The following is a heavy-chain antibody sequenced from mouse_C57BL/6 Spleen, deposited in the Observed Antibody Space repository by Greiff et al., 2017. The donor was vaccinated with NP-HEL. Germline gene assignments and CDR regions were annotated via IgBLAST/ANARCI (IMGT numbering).Heavy chain of an antibody. D-gene: IGHD1-1*01. V-gene: IGHV1-66*01. CDR3: ADSFYAMDY. J-gene: IGHJ4*01. CDR2: IYPGSGNT. CDR1: GYSFTSYY. Sequence: VQRVESGPELVKPGASVKISCKASGYSFTSYYIHWVKPRPGQGLAWIGWIYPGSGNTKYNEKFKGKATLTADTSSSTAYMQLSSLTSEDSTVYYCADSFYAMDYWGQGTSVTVSS.